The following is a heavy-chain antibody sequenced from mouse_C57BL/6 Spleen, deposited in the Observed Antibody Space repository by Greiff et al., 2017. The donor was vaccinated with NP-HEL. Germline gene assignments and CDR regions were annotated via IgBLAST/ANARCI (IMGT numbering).Heavy chain of an antibody. CDR3: TREDDYDGTADYYAMDY. CDR2: ISSGGDYI. J-gene: IGHJ4*01. D-gene: IGHD2-4*01. CDR1: GFTFSSYA. V-gene: IGHV5-9-1*02. Sequence: EVQVVESGEGLVKPGGSLKLSCAASGFTFSSYAMSWVRQTPEKRLEWVAYISSGGDYIYYADTVKGRFPISRDNARNTLYLQMSSLKSEDTAMYYCTREDDYDGTADYYAMDYWGQGTSVTVSS.